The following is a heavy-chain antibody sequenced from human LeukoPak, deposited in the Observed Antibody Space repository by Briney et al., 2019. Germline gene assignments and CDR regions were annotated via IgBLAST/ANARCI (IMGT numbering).Heavy chain of an antibody. CDR3: AREGRGSSSPFDY. J-gene: IGHJ4*02. CDR1: GFTFSSYS. CDR2: ISSSSSYI. D-gene: IGHD6-6*01. V-gene: IGHV3-21*01. Sequence: GGSLRLSCAASGFTFSSYSMNWVRQAPGKGLEWVSSISSSSSYIYYADSVKGRFTISRDNAKNSLYLQMNSLRAEDTAVYYCAREGRGSSSPFDYWGQGTLVTVSS.